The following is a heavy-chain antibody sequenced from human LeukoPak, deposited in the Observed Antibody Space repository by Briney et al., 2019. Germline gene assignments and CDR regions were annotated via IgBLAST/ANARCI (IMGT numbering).Heavy chain of an antibody. J-gene: IGHJ4*02. CDR3: ARLVRWELLGLDY. CDR2: VTYRGSA. D-gene: IGHD1-26*01. Sequence: SETLSLTCTVSGASINSGNHYWGWIRQPPGKGLEWIGSVTYRGSANINPSLKNRVAISADTSRSHFSLKLTSLTSADTGVYYCARLVRWELLGLDYWGQGTLVTVSS. CDR1: GASINSGNHY. V-gene: IGHV4-39*07.